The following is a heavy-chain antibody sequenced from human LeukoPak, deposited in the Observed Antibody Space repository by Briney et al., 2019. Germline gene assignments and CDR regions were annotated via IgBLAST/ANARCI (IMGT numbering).Heavy chain of an antibody. J-gene: IGHJ6*03. V-gene: IGHV4-34*01. CDR2: INHSGST. Sequence: SETLSLTCAVYGGSFSGYYWSWIRQPPGKGLEWIGEINHSGSTNYNPSLKSRVTISVDTSKNQFSLKLSSVTAADTAVYYCARVEWIFGVALATNYYFMDVWGKGTTVTVSS. CDR1: GGSFSGYY. D-gene: IGHD3-3*01. CDR3: ARVEWIFGVALATNYYFMDV.